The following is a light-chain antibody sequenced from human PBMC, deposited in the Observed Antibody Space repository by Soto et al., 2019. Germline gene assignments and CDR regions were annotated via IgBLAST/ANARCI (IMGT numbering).Light chain of an antibody. CDR1: SSDVGSYNR. J-gene: IGLJ3*02. CDR3: RLCTSSSTWV. CDR2: EVS. Sequence: QSALTQPPSVSGSPGQSVTISCTGTSSDVGSYNRVSWYQQPPGTAPKLMIYEVSNRPSGVLDRFSGSKSGNTASLTISGLQAEDEADYYCRLCTSSSTWVFGGGTQLTVL. V-gene: IGLV2-18*01.